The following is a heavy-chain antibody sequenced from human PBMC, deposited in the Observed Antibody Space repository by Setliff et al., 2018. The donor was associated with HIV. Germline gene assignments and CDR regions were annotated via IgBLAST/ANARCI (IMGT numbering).Heavy chain of an antibody. CDR1: GFTFSSFA. CDR3: AREATIVVVPAAGYMEV. J-gene: IGHJ6*03. Sequence: GGSLRLSCAASGFTFSSFAMHWVRQAPGKGLEWVAVISSDGSSKYYEDSVKGRFSIFRDNSMKMLYLQMNSLRPEDTAVFYCAREATIVVVPAAGYMEVWGKGTTVTVSS. D-gene: IGHD2-2*01. CDR2: ISSDGSSK. V-gene: IGHV3-30*04.